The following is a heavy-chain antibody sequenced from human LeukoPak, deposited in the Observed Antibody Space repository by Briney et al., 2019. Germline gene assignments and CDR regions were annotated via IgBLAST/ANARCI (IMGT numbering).Heavy chain of an antibody. CDR2: INHSGST. D-gene: IGHD1-14*01. V-gene: IGHV4-34*01. CDR3: ARLCIYYFDY. CDR1: GGSFSGYY. Sequence: SETLSLTCAVYGGSFSGYYWSWIRQPPGKGLEWIGEINHSGSTNYNPSLKSRVTISVDTSKNQFSLKLSSVTAADTAVYYCARLCIYYFDYWGQGTLVTVSS. J-gene: IGHJ4*02.